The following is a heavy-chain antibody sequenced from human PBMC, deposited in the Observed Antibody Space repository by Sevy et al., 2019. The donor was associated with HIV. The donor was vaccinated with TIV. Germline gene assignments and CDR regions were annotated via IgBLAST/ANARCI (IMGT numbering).Heavy chain of an antibody. J-gene: IGHJ5*01. V-gene: IGHV3-7*01. D-gene: IGHD3-16*02. CDR2: IDPRGEER. CDR3: VRVVWDVLVVPAATPSPWLDS. Sequence: GGSLRLSCAASGFSLDTFWMGWVRQAPGRGLEWVASIDPRGEERDHLDSLKGRFTISRDNAKNSLYLEMHSLKGEDTALCYCVRVVWDVLVVPAATPSPWLDSWGQGTLVTVSS. CDR1: GFSLDTFW.